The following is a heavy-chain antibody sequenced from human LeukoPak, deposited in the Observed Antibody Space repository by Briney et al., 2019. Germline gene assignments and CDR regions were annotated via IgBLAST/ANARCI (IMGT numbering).Heavy chain of an antibody. Sequence: AASVKVSCKASGYTFTSYYMHWVRQAPGQGLEWMGIINPSGGSTSYAQKFQGRVTMTGDTSTSTVYMELSSLRSEDTAVYYCARDRNYDSSGSTFDPWGQGTLVTVSS. D-gene: IGHD3-22*01. J-gene: IGHJ5*02. CDR3: ARDRNYDSSGSTFDP. V-gene: IGHV1-46*01. CDR2: INPSGGST. CDR1: GYTFTSYY.